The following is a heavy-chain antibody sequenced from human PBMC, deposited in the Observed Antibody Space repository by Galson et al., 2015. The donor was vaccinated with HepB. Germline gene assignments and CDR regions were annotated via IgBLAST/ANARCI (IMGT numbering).Heavy chain of an antibody. V-gene: IGHV3-7*03. CDR1: GFTFSSYW. CDR2: IKQDGSEK. J-gene: IGHJ3*02. Sequence: SLRLSCAASGFTFSSYWMSWVRQAPGKGLEWVANIKQDGSEKYYVDSVKGRFTISRDNAKNSLYLQMNTLRAEDTAVYYCATSGVAIISAFDIWGQGTMVTVSS. D-gene: IGHD3-3*01. CDR3: ATSGVAIISAFDI.